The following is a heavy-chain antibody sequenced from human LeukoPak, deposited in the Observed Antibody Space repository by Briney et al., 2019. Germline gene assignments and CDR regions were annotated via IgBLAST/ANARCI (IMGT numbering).Heavy chain of an antibody. CDR1: GYIFSNYG. V-gene: IGHV1-18*01. CDR3: AKVWGFFRTNYYFDY. Sequence: ASVKVSCKASGYIFSNYGIIWVRQAPGQGLEWMGWINTYNGNTNYARKFQGRVTMTTDTLTTTVYMELRSLRSDDTAVYYCAKVWGFFRTNYYFDYWGQGTLVTVSS. D-gene: IGHD1-1*01. CDR2: INTYNGNT. J-gene: IGHJ4*02.